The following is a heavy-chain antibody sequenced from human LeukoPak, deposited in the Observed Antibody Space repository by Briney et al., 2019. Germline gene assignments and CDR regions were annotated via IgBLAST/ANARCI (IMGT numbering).Heavy chain of an antibody. CDR2: FDPEDGET. V-gene: IGHV1-24*01. Sequence: ASVKVSCNVSGYTLTELSMHWVRQAPGKGLEWMGGFDPEDGETIYAQKFQGRVTMTEDTSTDTAYMELSSLRSEDTAVYYCATAMTAMVTYYFDYWGQGTLVTVSS. J-gene: IGHJ4*02. CDR1: GYTLTELS. CDR3: ATAMTAMVTYYFDY. D-gene: IGHD5-18*01.